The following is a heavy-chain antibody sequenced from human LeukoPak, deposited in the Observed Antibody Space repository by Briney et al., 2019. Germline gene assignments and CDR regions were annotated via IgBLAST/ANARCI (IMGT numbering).Heavy chain of an antibody. Sequence: SETLSLTCTVSGGSISSYYWSWIRQHPGKGLEWIGYIYYSGSTYYNPSLKSRVTISVDTSKNQFSLKLSSVTAADTAVYYCARELMAAAGDYNWFDPWGQGTLVTVSS. J-gene: IGHJ5*02. V-gene: IGHV4-59*06. CDR3: ARELMAAAGDYNWFDP. CDR2: IYYSGST. D-gene: IGHD6-13*01. CDR1: GGSISSYY.